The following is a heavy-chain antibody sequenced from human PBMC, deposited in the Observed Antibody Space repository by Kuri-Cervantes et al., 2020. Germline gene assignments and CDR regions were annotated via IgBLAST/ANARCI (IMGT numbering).Heavy chain of an antibody. V-gene: IGHV1-18*01. Sequence: ASVKVSCKASGGTSSSYAISWVRQAPGQGLEWMGWISAYNGNTNYAQKLQGRVTMTTDTSTSTAYLELRSLRSDDTAVYYCARDQTRSYWGGAGFDYWGQGTLVTVSS. CDR2: ISAYNGNT. D-gene: IGHD1-26*01. CDR1: GGTSSSYA. CDR3: ARDQTRSYWGGAGFDY. J-gene: IGHJ4*02.